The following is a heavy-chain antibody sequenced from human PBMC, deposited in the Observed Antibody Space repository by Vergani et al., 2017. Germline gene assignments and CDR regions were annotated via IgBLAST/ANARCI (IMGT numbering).Heavy chain of an antibody. CDR1: GFTFSSYA. V-gene: IGHV3-23*01. Sequence: EVQLLESGGGLVQPGGSLRLSCAASGFTFSSYAMSWVRQAPGKGLEWVSAISGSGGSTYYADSVKGRFTISRDNSKNTLYLQMNSLKTEDTAVYYCTTLSYPFDYWGQGTLVTVSS. D-gene: IGHD1-26*01. CDR3: TTLSYPFDY. CDR2: ISGSGGST. J-gene: IGHJ4*02.